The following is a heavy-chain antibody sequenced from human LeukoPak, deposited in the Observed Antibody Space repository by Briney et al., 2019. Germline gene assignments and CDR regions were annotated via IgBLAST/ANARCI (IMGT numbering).Heavy chain of an antibody. CDR2: ISAYNGNT. J-gene: IGHJ4*02. D-gene: IGHD6-13*01. Sequence: VSVKVSCKASGYTFTSYGISWVRQAPGQGLEWMGWISAYNGNTNYAQKLQGRVTMTTDTSTSTAYMELRSLRSDDTAVYYCARRIAAAGTYYFDYWGQGTLVTVSS. CDR1: GYTFTSYG. V-gene: IGHV1-18*01. CDR3: ARRIAAAGTYYFDY.